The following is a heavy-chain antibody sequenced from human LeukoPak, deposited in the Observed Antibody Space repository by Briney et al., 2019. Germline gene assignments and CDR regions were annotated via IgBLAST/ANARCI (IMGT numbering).Heavy chain of an antibody. Sequence: SETLSLTCTVSGGSISSYYWSWIRQPPGKGLEWIGYIYYSGSTNYNPSLKSRVTISIDTSKNQFSLKLSSVTAADTAVYYCARDYDSSGYYGNWGQGTLVTVSS. V-gene: IGHV4-59*01. J-gene: IGHJ4*02. CDR1: GGSISSYY. D-gene: IGHD3-22*01. CDR3: ARDYDSSGYYGN. CDR2: IYYSGST.